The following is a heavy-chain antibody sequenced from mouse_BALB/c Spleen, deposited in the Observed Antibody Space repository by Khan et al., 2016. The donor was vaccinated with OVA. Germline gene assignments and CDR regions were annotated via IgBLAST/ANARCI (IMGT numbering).Heavy chain of an antibody. CDR1: GLNIKDTY. Sequence: PLLPSLADLVKSGATVKLSFTASGLNIKDTYMHWLKQWPEQGLEWIGRIDPPHGNPKYDPKFQGKATITADTSSNTAYLQLSSLRSADTAVYYCARMARKWGQGTTLTVSS. CDR3: ARMARK. J-gene: IGHJ2*01. V-gene: IGHV14-3*02. CDR2: IDPPHGNP.